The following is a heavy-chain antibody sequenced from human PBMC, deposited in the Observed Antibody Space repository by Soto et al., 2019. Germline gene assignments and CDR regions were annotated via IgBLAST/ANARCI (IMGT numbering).Heavy chain of an antibody. CDR3: ARVYDSSGYYHYYYGMDV. Sequence: NPSETLSLTCTVSGGSISSYYWSWIRQPPGKGLEWIGYIYYSGSTNYNPSLKSRVTISVDTSKNQSSLKLSSVTAADTAVYYCARVYDSSGYYHYYYGMDVWGQGTTVTVSS. D-gene: IGHD3-22*01. V-gene: IGHV4-59*01. J-gene: IGHJ6*02. CDR1: GGSISSYY. CDR2: IYYSGST.